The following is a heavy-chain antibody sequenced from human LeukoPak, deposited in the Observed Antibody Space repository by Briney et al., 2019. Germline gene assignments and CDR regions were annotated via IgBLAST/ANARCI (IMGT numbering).Heavy chain of an antibody. J-gene: IGHJ4*02. CDR1: GYTFTSYD. CDR2: MNPNSGNT. D-gene: IGHD6-13*01. Sequence: ASVKVSCKASGYTFTSYDINWVRQATGQGLEWMGWMNPNSGNTGYAQKLQGRVTITRNTSISTAYMELSSLRSEDTAVYYCARGLGQQLVNDYWGQGTLVTVSS. V-gene: IGHV1-8*03. CDR3: ARGLGQQLVNDY.